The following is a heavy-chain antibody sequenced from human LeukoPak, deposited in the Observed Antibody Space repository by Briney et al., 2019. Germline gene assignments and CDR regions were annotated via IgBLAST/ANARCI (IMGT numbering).Heavy chain of an antibody. Sequence: GGSLRLSCAASGFTVDSNYLSWVRQAPGKGLEWVLTIYTGGNTYYAASVKGRFTISRDFSKNTVFLHMNSLRAEDTAMYYCARGDDSGYYDYFDYWGQGALVTVYS. CDR2: IYTGGNT. CDR3: ARGDDSGYYDYFDY. CDR1: GFTVDSNY. V-gene: IGHV3-53*01. D-gene: IGHD3-22*01. J-gene: IGHJ4*02.